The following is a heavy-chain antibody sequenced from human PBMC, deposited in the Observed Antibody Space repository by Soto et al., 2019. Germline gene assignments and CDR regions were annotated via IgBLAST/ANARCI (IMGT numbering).Heavy chain of an antibody. Sequence: SETLSLTCAVSGGSIISNYWWAWIRQSPGEGLVWIGSIYHSGTTYYNPSLESRVIISVDTSDSRFALRLTSVTAADSALYCCARTDNVGYFAYFGQGTLVTVSS. V-gene: IGHV4-38-2*01. J-gene: IGHJ4*02. D-gene: IGHD2-15*01. CDR3: ARTDNVGYFAY. CDR1: GGSIISNYW. CDR2: IYHSGTT.